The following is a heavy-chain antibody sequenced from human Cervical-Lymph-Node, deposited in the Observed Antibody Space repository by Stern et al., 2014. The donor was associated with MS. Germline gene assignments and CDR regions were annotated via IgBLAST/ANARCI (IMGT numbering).Heavy chain of an antibody. CDR2: ITWNSGII. CDR1: GFTFDDYA. J-gene: IGHJ6*02. V-gene: IGHV3-9*01. D-gene: IGHD1-1*01. CDR3: AKSYNTYYYYGMDV. Sequence: VQLGQSGGGLVQPGRSLRLSCAASGFTFDDYAMHWVRQAPGRGLEWVSGITWNSGIIAYADSVNGRFTISRDNAKNSLYLQMNSLRAEDTGLYYCAKSYNTYYYYGMDVWGQGTSVTVSS.